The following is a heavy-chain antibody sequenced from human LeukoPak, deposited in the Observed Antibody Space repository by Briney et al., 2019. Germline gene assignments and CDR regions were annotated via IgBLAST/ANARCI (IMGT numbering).Heavy chain of an antibody. Sequence: GASVKVSCKASGYTFTSYGISWVRQAPGQGLEWMGWISAYNGNTNYAQKLQGRVTMTTDTSTSTAYMELRSLRSDDTAVYYCARAFIRVIEDYFDYWGQGTLVTVSS. CDR1: GYTFTSYG. J-gene: IGHJ4*02. CDR3: ARAFIRVIEDYFDY. CDR2: ISAYNGNT. D-gene: IGHD2/OR15-2a*01. V-gene: IGHV1-18*01.